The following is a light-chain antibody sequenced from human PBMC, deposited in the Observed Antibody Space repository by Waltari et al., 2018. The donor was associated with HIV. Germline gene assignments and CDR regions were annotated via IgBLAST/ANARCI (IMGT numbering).Light chain of an antibody. V-gene: IGLV2-23*02. Sequence: QSALTQPASVSGSPGQSITISCTGTSSDFGSYNLVSWYQQHPGKAPKLMIYEVTTRPSGVSNRFSGSKSGNTASLTISGLQAEDEADYYCCSYAGSVYVFGTGTKVTVL. CDR1: SSDFGSYNL. CDR2: EVT. CDR3: CSYAGSVYV. J-gene: IGLJ1*01.